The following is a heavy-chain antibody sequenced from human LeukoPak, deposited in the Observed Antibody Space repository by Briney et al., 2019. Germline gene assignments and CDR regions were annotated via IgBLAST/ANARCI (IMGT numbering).Heavy chain of an antibody. CDR1: GFTFSSYA. J-gene: IGHJ5*02. D-gene: IGHD1-26*01. V-gene: IGHV3-30*04. CDR3: ARDGSGGYPSWFDP. Sequence: GGSLRLSCAASGFTFSSYAMHWVRQAPGKGLEWVAVISYDESNKYYADSVKGRFTISRDTSKNTLYLQMNSLRAEDTAVYYCARDGSGGYPSWFDPWGQGTLVTVSS. CDR2: ISYDESNK.